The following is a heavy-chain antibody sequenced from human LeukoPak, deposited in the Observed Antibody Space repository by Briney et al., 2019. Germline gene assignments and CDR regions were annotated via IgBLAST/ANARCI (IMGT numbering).Heavy chain of an antibody. CDR1: GFTFSEHY. D-gene: IGHD6-19*01. CDR3: ARGSGAWYYYGMDV. V-gene: IGHV3-11*01. CDR2: ISSSGTPI. Sequence: PGGSLRLSCAASGFTFSEHYMSWIRQAPGKGLEWVSYISSSGTPIYCADSVKGRFAISRDNAKKSCYLQMNSLRAEDTAIYYCARGSGAWYYYGMDVWGQGTTVTVSS. J-gene: IGHJ6*02.